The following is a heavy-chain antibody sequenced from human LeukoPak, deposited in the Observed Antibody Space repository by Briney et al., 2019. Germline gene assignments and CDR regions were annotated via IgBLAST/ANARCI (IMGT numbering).Heavy chain of an antibody. D-gene: IGHD4-11*01. CDR3: ARGMMTTVTHGPYNWFDP. V-gene: IGHV1-18*01. Sequence: ASVKVSCKASGYTFTSYGISWVRQAPGQGLEWVGWISAYNGNTNYAQKLQGRVTMTTDTSTSTAYMELRSLRSDDTAVYYCARGMMTTVTHGPYNWFDPWGQGTLVTVSS. J-gene: IGHJ5*02. CDR1: GYTFTSYG. CDR2: ISAYNGNT.